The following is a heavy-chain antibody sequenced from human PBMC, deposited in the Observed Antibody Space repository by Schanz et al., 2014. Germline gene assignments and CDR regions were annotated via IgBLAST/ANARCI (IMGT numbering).Heavy chain of an antibody. Sequence: QVQLVQSGAEVRKPGSSVRVSCKASGGTFTSYAFSWVRQAPGQGLEWMGRIIPILDVGNYAQQFQGRVTMTTDTSTSTAYMELRSLRSDDTAVYYCARGPLGTSPWGQGTLVTVSS. CDR1: GGTFTSYA. V-gene: IGHV1-69*04. D-gene: IGHD5-12*01. J-gene: IGHJ5*02. CDR3: ARGPLGTSP. CDR2: IIPILDVG.